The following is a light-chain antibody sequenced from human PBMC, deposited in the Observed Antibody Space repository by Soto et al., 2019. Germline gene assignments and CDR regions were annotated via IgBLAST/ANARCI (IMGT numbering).Light chain of an antibody. CDR3: QQYGGSPRT. CDR2: GAS. V-gene: IGKV3-20*01. CDR1: ESVSSSY. Sequence: IVLPQSPGTLSLSPGERATLSCRASESVSSSYLAWYQQKPGQAPSLLIYGASTRATGIPDRCSGSGSGTDFTLTISRLEPEDSALYYCQQYGGSPRTFGQGTKVEIK. J-gene: IGKJ1*01.